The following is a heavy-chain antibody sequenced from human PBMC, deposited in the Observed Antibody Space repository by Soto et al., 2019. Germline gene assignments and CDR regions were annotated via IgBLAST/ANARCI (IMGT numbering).Heavy chain of an antibody. V-gene: IGHV3-30*02. CDR1: GFTFRSYG. CDR2: IKSDGTTA. CDR3: AKPRTSLDWPPFDP. Sequence: PGGSLSLSCVTSGFTFRSYGMHWVRKSPDTGLEWVAVIKSDGTTADYKESVQDRFFISRENSKKTVYLQMNNLRPEDTFLYYSAKPRTSLDWPPFDPWGQGTLVTVSS. D-gene: IGHD3-3*01. J-gene: IGHJ5*02.